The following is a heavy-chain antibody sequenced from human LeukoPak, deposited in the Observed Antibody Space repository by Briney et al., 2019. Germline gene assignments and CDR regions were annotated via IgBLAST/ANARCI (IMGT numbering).Heavy chain of an antibody. V-gene: IGHV4-30-4*01. CDR1: GGSLSSGDYY. CDR3: ARESRDIAAAGTGGKVEYFQH. D-gene: IGHD6-13*01. J-gene: IGHJ1*01. Sequence: PSETLSLTCTVSGGSLSSGDYYWSWIRQPPGKGLEWIGYIYYSGSTYYNPSLKSRVTISVDTSKNQFSLKLSPVTAADTAVYYCARESRDIAAAGTGGKVEYFQHWGQGTLVTVSS. CDR2: IYYSGST.